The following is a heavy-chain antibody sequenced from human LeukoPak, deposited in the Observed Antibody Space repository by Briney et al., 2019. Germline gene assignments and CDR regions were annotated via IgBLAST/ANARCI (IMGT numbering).Heavy chain of an antibody. CDR3: ARGGTYALV. V-gene: IGHV4-59*01. D-gene: IGHD3-16*01. J-gene: IGHJ4*02. CDR2: IYYSGST. CDR1: GGSISSYY. Sequence: PSETLSLTCTVSGGSISSYYWSWIRQPQGKGLEWIGYIYYSGSTNYNPSLKSRVTISVDTSKNQFSLKLNSMTAADTAVYYCARGGTYALVWGQGTLVTVSS.